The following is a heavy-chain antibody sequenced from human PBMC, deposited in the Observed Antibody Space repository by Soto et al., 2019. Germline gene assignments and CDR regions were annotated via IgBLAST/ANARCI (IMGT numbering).Heavy chain of an antibody. V-gene: IGHV1-18*01. CDR2: ISGYNDNT. D-gene: IGHD2-2*01. CDR3: AKDASSWFYYYYGMDV. CDR1: GYIFSNFG. Sequence: QIQLVQSGPEVRKPGASVKVSCKASGYIFSNFGISWVRQAPGQGLEWMGWISGYNDNTNYAQKFQDRVRMTTDISTSTAYMELMTLRSEDTAVYYCAKDASSWFYYYYGMDVWGQGTTVTVS. J-gene: IGHJ6*02.